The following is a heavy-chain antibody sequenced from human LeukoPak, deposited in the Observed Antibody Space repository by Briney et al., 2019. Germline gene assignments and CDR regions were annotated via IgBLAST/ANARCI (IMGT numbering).Heavy chain of an antibody. D-gene: IGHD1-26*01. CDR3: ARGVRSGSYFAFGGGRFFDY. CDR1: GGSFSGYY. Sequence: PSETLSLTCAVYGGSFSGYYWSWIRQPPGKGLEWIGEINHSGSTNYNPSLKSRVTISVDTSKNQFSLKLSSVTAADTAVYYCARGVRSGSYFAFGGGRFFDYWGQGTLVTVSS. V-gene: IGHV4-34*01. J-gene: IGHJ4*02. CDR2: INHSGST.